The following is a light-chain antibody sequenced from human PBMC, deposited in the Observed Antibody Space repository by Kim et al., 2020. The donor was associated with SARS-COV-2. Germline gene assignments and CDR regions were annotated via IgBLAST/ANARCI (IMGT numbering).Light chain of an antibody. V-gene: IGKV1-17*01. CDR2: AAS. Sequence: DIQMTQSPSSLSASVGDRVTITCRASQVIRNDLGWYQQKPEKAPKRMIYAASSLQSGVPSRFSGSGSGTEFTLTISSLQPEDFATYYCLQHNSYAWTFGQGTKVDIK. CDR1: QVIRND. CDR3: LQHNSYAWT. J-gene: IGKJ1*01.